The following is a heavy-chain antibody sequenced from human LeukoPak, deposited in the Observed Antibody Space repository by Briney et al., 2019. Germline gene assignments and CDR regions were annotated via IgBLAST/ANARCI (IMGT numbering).Heavy chain of an antibody. CDR3: ARGYGSGSYYPGHIDY. CDR1: GFTFSSYA. V-gene: IGHV3-23*01. J-gene: IGHJ4*02. CDR2: ISGSGGST. Sequence: PGGSLRFSCAASGFTFSSYAMSWVRQAPGKGLEWVSAISGSGGSTYYADSVKGRFTISRDNSKNTLYLQMNSLRAEDTAVYYCARGYGSGSYYPGHIDYWGQGTLVTVSS. D-gene: IGHD3-10*01.